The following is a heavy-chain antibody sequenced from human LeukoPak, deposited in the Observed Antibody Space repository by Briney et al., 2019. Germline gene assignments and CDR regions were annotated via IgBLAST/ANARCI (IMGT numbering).Heavy chain of an antibody. J-gene: IGHJ2*01. D-gene: IGHD6-13*01. V-gene: IGHV4-34*01. CDR1: GGSFSGYY. CDR3: ARRAAAAGRCWYFDL. CDR2: INHSGSA. Sequence: SETLSLTCAVYGGSFSGYYWSWIRQPPGKGLEWIGEINHSGSANYNPSLKSRVSISKDTSKNQFSLKLSSVTAADTAVYYCARRAAAAGRCWYFDLWGRGTLVTVSS.